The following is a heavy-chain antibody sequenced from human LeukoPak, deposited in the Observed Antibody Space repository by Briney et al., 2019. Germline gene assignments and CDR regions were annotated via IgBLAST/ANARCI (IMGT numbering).Heavy chain of an antibody. V-gene: IGHV4-39*01. Sequence: SETLSLTCTVSGGSISSSSYSWGWIRQPPGKGLEWIGSIYYSGSTYYNPSLKSRVTISVDTSKNQFSLKLSSVTAADTAVYYCARQATRGVVVIASGAFDIWGQGTMVTVSS. J-gene: IGHJ3*02. D-gene: IGHD2-21*01. CDR1: GGSISSSSYS. CDR3: ARQATRGVVVIASGAFDI. CDR2: IYYSGST.